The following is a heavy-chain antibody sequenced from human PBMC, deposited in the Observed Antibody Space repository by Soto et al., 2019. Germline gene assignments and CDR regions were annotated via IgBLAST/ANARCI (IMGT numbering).Heavy chain of an antibody. Sequence: GGSLRLSCAASGFTFSSYSMNWVRQAPGKGLEWVSSISSSSSYIYYADSVKGRFTISRDNAKNSLYLQMNSLKSEDTAVYYCTADAFGHDGLGDAFDKWGQGTMVTVSS. D-gene: IGHD3-10*01. CDR1: GFTFSSYS. V-gene: IGHV3-21*03. CDR3: TADAFGHDGLGDAFDK. J-gene: IGHJ3*02. CDR2: ISSSSSYI.